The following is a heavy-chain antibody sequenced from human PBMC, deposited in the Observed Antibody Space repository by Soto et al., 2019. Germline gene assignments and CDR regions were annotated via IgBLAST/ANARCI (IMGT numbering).Heavy chain of an antibody. CDR3: EGSSWSNPRPDY. D-gene: IGHD6-13*01. CDR2: IIPILGIA. V-gene: IGHV1-69*04. Sequence: GASVKVSCKASGYTFTSYDINWVRQATGQGLEWMGRIIPILGIANYAQKFQGRVTITADKSTSTAYMELSSLRSEDTAVYYCEGSSWSNPRPDYWGQGTLVTVSS. CDR1: GYTFTSYD. J-gene: IGHJ4*02.